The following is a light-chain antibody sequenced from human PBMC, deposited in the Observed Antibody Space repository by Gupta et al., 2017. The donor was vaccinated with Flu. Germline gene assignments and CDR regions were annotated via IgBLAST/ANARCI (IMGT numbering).Light chain of an antibody. CDR1: QNIKTY. CDR3: QQSDGDPSIT. Sequence: DIQMTQSPSSLSASVGDRVTITCRTSQNIKTYLNWYQQKPGKAPNLLIYAASSLQSGVPSRFSGSGSGTDFTLTISSRQPEDFATYYCQQSDGDPSITFGQGTRLEIK. V-gene: IGKV1-39*01. CDR2: AAS. J-gene: IGKJ5*01.